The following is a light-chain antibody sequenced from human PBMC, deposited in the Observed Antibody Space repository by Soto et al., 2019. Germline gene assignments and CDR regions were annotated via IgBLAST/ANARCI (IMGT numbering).Light chain of an antibody. CDR1: SSDVGGYNY. CDR3: SSYTSSNTLAV. J-gene: IGLJ2*01. Sequence: QSALTQPASVSGSPGQSITISCTGTSSDVGGYNYVSWYQQHPDKAPKVMIYDVSNRPSGVSNRFSGSKSGNTASLTISGLQAEDEADYYCSSYTSSNTLAVFGGGTQLTVL. CDR2: DVS. V-gene: IGLV2-14*01.